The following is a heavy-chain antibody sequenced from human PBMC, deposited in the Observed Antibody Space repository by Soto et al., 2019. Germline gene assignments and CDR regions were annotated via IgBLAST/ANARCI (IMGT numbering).Heavy chain of an antibody. Sequence: ASVKVSCKASGYTFTGYYMHWVRQAPGQGLEWMGWINPNSGGTNYAQKFQGWVTMTRDTSISTAYMELSRLRSDDTAVYYCARQGMEASEVTMVRGVPSPFWFDHWGQGTLVTVSS. CDR2: INPNSGGT. CDR3: ARQGMEASEVTMVRGVPSPFWFDH. D-gene: IGHD3-10*01. J-gene: IGHJ5*02. CDR1: GYTFTGYY. V-gene: IGHV1-2*04.